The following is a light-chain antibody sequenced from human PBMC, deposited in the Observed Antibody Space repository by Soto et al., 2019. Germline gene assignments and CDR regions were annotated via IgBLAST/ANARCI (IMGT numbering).Light chain of an antibody. CDR1: QSISSY. CDR2: AAS. CDR3: QHTSSPSFT. V-gene: IGKV1-39*01. Sequence: IQMNQSASALSVKVGDRVTITCRASQSISSYVNWYQQKPGKAPKLLIYAASSLQSGVPSRFSGSGSGTDFTLTISSLQPEDFATYYCQHTSSPSFTFGPGTKVDI. J-gene: IGKJ3*01.